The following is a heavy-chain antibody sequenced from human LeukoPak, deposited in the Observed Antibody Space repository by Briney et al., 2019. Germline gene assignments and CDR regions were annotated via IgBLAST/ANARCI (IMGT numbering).Heavy chain of an antibody. Sequence: ASVKVSCKASGYTFTSYGISWVRQAPGQGLEWMGWISAYNGNTNYAQKLQGTVTMTTDTSTSTAYMELRSLRSDDTAVYYCARDFVVVVAAIYYYYGMDVWGQGTTVTVSS. D-gene: IGHD2-15*01. CDR2: ISAYNGNT. V-gene: IGHV1-18*01. CDR3: ARDFVVVVAAIYYYYGMDV. CDR1: GYTFTSYG. J-gene: IGHJ6*02.